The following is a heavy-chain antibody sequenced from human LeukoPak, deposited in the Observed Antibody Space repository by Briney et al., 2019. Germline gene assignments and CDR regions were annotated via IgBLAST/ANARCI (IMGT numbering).Heavy chain of an antibody. CDR3: ARVGPGYTYVYGARYYFDY. V-gene: IGHV3-53*04. CDR1: GFTVSSNY. J-gene: IGHJ4*02. CDR2: IFTGGNT. D-gene: IGHD5-18*01. Sequence: GGSLRLFCAASGFTVSSNYMSWVPQAPGKGLEWVSLIFTGGNTYYSDSVKGRCTISRHNSGNTLYLQMNSLRAEDTAVYYCARVGPGYTYVYGARYYFDYWGQGTLVTVSS.